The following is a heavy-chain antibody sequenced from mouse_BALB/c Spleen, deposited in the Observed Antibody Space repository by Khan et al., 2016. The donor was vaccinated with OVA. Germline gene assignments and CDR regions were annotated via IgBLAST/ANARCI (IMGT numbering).Heavy chain of an antibody. CDR1: GYSITSDYA. CDR2: INYSGST. J-gene: IGHJ4*01. V-gene: IGHV3-2*02. D-gene: IGHD2-3*01. Sequence: EVKLLESGPGLVNPSQSLSLTCTVTGYSITSDYAWNWIRQFPGNKLEWMGYINYSGSTNYNPALKSRISITRDTSKNQFFLQLNSVTTEDTATYHCARDGSRYNYAMDYWGQGTSVTVSS. CDR3: ARDGSRYNYAMDY.